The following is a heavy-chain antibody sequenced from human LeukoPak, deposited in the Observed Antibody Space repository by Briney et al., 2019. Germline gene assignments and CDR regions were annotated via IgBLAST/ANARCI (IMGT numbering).Heavy chain of an antibody. CDR3: ARVETTVVTG. Sequence: SQTLSLTCVVSGGSISSGGYSWSWIRQPPGKGLEWIGYIYHSGSTYYNPSLKSRVTISVDRSKNQFSLKLSSVTAADTAVYYCARVETTVVTGWGQGTLVTVSS. CDR1: GGSISSGGYS. D-gene: IGHD4-23*01. CDR2: IYHSGST. J-gene: IGHJ4*02. V-gene: IGHV4-30-2*01.